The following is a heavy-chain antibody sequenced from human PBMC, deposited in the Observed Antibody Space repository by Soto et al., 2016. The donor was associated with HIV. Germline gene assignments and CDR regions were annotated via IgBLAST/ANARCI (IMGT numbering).Heavy chain of an antibody. CDR3: AKGSGTVGHYYYYGMDV. V-gene: IGHV3-23*01. CDR1: GFTFSSYA. CDR2: ISGSGGST. D-gene: IGHD3-10*01. Sequence: EVQLLESGGGLVQPGGSLRPSCAASGFTFSSYAMSWVRQAPGKGLEWVSAISGSGGSTYYADSVKGRFTISRDNSKNTVYLQMNSLRADDTAVYYCAKGSGTVGHYYYYGMDVWGQGTTVTVSS. J-gene: IGHJ6*02.